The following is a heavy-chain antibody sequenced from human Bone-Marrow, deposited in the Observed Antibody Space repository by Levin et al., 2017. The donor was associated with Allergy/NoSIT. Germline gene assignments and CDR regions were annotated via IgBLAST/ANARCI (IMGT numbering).Heavy chain of an antibody. J-gene: IGHJ4*02. V-gene: IGHV3-30*03. CDR3: ARSVAAGGYSDY. Sequence: PGGSLRLSCTAAGFTFNTYDMHWVRQAPGKGLEWVALISYDRSRIYCADSVMGRFTISRDNSRNTLYLQMNTLRAEDTAVYYCARSVAAGGYSDYWGQGTLVTVSS. CDR2: ISYDRSRI. D-gene: IGHD6-13*01. CDR1: GFTFNTYD.